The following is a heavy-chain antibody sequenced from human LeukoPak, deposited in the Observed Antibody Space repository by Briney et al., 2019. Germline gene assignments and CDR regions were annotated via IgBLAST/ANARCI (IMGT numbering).Heavy chain of an antibody. CDR3: ASSGYSSSWYGSYFDY. Sequence: SETLSLTCTVSGGSISSYYWSWIRQPAGKGLEWIGRIYTSGSTNYNPSLKSRVTMSVDTSKNQFSLKLSSVTAADTAVYYCASSGYSSSWYGSYFDYWGQGTLVTVSS. CDR2: IYTSGST. D-gene: IGHD6-13*01. J-gene: IGHJ4*02. V-gene: IGHV4-4*07. CDR1: GGSISSYY.